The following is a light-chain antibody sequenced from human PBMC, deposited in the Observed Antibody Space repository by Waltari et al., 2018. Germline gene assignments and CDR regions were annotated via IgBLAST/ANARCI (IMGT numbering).Light chain of an antibody. V-gene: IGLV2-8*01. CDR1: SSDIGDYDY. J-gene: IGLJ1*01. CDR3: CSYAGTNNFYV. CDR2: EVI. Sequence: QSALTQPPSASGSPGESVTISCTGTSSDIGDYDYVPWYHQHPGKAPKLMIYEVIKRPSGVPDRFSGSKSGNTASLTVSGLQAEDEADYYCCSYAGTNNFYVFGTGTKVTVL.